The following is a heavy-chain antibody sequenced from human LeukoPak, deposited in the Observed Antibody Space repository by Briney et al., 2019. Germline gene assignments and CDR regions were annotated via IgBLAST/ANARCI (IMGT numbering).Heavy chain of an antibody. J-gene: IGHJ4*02. D-gene: IGHD3-9*01. Sequence: SETLSLTCTVSSASISGSSNYWGWIRQPPGKGLEWIGSIYYNGITYYNPSLKSRVTMSVDTFKNQFSLKLSSVTAADTAVYFXARQSDNYSTLTGYSYYFDSWGQGTLVTVSS. CDR2: IYYNGIT. V-gene: IGHV4-39*01. CDR1: SASISGSSNY. CDR3: ARQSDNYSTLTGYSYYFDS.